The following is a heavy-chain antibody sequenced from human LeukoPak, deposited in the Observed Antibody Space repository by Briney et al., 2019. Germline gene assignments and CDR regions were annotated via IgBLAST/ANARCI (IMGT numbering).Heavy chain of an antibody. CDR2: TYYRSKWYN. D-gene: IGHD1-1*01. CDR3: ARDSNWKDGSFDY. Sequence: SQTLSLTPAISGDSVSINIAAWNWIRQSPSRGLEWLGRTYYRSKWYNYYAVSVKSRITINPDTSNNKFSLQLNAVTPEDTAVYYCARDSNWKDGSFDYWGQGTLVTVSS. CDR1: GDSVSINIAA. V-gene: IGHV6-1*01. J-gene: IGHJ4*02.